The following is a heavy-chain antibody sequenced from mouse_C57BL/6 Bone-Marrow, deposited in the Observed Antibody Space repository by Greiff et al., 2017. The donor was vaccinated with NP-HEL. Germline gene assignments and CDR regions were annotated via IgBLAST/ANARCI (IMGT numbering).Heavy chain of an antibody. CDR3: AGSWGKKVYYDYDLYYIDY. CDR2: IDPADSYT. V-gene: IGHV1-59*01. CDR1: GYTFTSYW. J-gene: IGHJ2*02. D-gene: IGHD2-4*01. Sequence: QVQLQQPGAELVRPGTSVKLSCKASGYTFTSYWMHWVKQRPGQGLEWIGVIDPADSYTNYNQKFKGKATLTVDTSSSTAYMQLSSLTCEDSTVYYSAGSWGKKVYYDYDLYYIDYWGQGTSVTVSS.